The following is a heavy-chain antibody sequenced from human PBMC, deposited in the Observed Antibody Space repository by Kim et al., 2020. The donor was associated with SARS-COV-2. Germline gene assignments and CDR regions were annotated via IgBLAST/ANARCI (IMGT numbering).Heavy chain of an antibody. CDR3: ARLEAATYDY. D-gene: IGHD2-15*01. V-gene: IGHV4-59*08. Sequence: STSYHPSLKSRVTISVDTSKNHFSLELSSVTAADTAVYYCARLEAATYDYWGQGTLVIVSS. J-gene: IGHJ4*02. CDR2: ST.